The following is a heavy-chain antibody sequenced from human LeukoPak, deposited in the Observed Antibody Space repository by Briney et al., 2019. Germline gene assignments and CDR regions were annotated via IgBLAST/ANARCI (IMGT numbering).Heavy chain of an antibody. CDR3: ARRGTGTPFDP. CDR1: GGSFSDYN. CDR2: IYYTGST. D-gene: IGHD1-1*01. V-gene: IGHV4-34*01. J-gene: IGHJ5*02. Sequence: SETLSLTCAVYGGSFSDYNWTWIRQPPGKGLEWIGSIYYTGSTFYNPSLKSRVTISVDTSKNQFSLKLNSVTAADTAVYYCARRGTGTPFDPWGLGTLVTVSS.